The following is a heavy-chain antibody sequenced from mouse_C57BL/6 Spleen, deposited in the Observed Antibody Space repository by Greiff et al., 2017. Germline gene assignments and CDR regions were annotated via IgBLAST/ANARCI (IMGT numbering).Heavy chain of an antibody. D-gene: IGHD1-1*01. CDR2: IDPSDSET. CDR3: ARSIDYYGSRRAMDY. V-gene: IGHV1-52*01. J-gene: IGHJ4*01. Sequence: VQLQQPGAELVRPGSSVKLSCKASGYTFTSYWMHWVKQRPIQGLEWIGNIDPSDSETHYNQKFKDKATLTVDKSSSTAYMQLSSLTSEDSAVYYCARSIDYYGSRRAMDYWGQGTSVTVSS. CDR1: GYTFTSYW.